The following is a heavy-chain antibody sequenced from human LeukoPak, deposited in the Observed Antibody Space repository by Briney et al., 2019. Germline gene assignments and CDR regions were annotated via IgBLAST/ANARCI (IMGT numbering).Heavy chain of an antibody. Sequence: GGSLRLSCAASGFTFDDYAMHWVRQAPGKGLEWVSLISGDGGSTYYADSVKGRFTISRDNSKNSLYLQMNSLRTGDTALYYCAKDKELLQWLVRPYYFDYWGQGTLVTVSS. CDR1: GFTFDDYA. CDR2: ISGDGGST. J-gene: IGHJ4*02. D-gene: IGHD6-19*01. CDR3: AKDKELLQWLVRPYYFDY. V-gene: IGHV3-43*02.